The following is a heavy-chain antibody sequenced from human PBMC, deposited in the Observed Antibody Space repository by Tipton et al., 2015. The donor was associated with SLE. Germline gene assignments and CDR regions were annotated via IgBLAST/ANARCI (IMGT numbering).Heavy chain of an antibody. Sequence: GSLRLSCEASGLTFSANAMGWVRQAPGRGLEWVSIISGSGTSRYFADSVKGRFTISRDKLGNTLFLQMNRLTTEDTAVYYCARAGGTYHHWYFDLWGRGTLVSVSS. V-gene: IGHV3-23*01. CDR2: ISGSGTSR. CDR3: ARAGGTYHHWYFDL. J-gene: IGHJ2*01. CDR1: GLTFSANA. D-gene: IGHD1-26*01.